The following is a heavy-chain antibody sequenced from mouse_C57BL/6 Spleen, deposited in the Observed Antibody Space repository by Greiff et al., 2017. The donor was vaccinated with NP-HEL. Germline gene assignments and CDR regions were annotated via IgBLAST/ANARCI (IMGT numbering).Heavy chain of an antibody. CDR1: GYTFTSYW. CDR3: ARWKLTGLAYFAY. J-gene: IGHJ3*01. Sequence: QVQLQQPGAELVKPGASVKLSCKASGYTFTSYWMHWVKQRPGQGLEWIGMIPPNSGSTNYNEKFKSKATLTVDKSSSTAYMQLSSLTSEDSAVYYCARWKLTGLAYFAYWGQGTLVTVSA. V-gene: IGHV1-64*01. D-gene: IGHD6-5*01. CDR2: IPPNSGST.